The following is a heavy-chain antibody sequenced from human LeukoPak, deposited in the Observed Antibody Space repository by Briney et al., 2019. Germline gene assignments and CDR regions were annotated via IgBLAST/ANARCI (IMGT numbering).Heavy chain of an antibody. D-gene: IGHD6-6*01. CDR3: AKSSRSSPRDFDY. Sequence: PGGSVRLSCAASGFTFSSYAMSWVRQAPGKGLEWVSGISDSGGSTYYADSVKGRFTISRDNSESSLYLQMNSLRAEDTAVYYCAKSSRSSPRDFDYWGQGTPVTFSS. CDR2: ISDSGGST. CDR1: GFTFSSYA. J-gene: IGHJ4*02. V-gene: IGHV3-23*01.